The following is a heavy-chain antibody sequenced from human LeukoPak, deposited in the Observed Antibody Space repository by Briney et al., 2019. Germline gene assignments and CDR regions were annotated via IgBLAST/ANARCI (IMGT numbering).Heavy chain of an antibody. CDR2: IYYSGST. CDR3: ARRPYYYYDSSGSYYFDY. CDR1: GFTFSSYSMN. D-gene: IGHD3-22*01. J-gene: IGHJ4*02. V-gene: IGHV4-39*01. Sequence: TGGSLRLSCAASGFTFSSYSMNWVRQPPGKGLEWIGSIYYSGSTYYNPSLKSRVTISVDTSKNQFSLKLSSVTAADTAVYYCARRPYYYYDSSGSYYFDYWGQGTLVTVSS.